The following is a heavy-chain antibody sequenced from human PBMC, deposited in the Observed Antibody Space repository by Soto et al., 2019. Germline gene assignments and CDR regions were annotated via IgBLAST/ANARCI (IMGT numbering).Heavy chain of an antibody. CDR3: ARVSGSYYYGMDV. J-gene: IGHJ6*02. D-gene: IGHD1-26*01. CDR2: IYHSGST. Sequence: SETLSLTCAVSGGSISSSNWWSWVRQPPGKGLEWIGEIYHSGSTNYNPSLKSRVTISVDKSKNQFSLKLSSVTAADTAVYYCARVSGSYYYGMDVWGQGTTXTVSS. V-gene: IGHV4-4*02. CDR1: GGSISSSNW.